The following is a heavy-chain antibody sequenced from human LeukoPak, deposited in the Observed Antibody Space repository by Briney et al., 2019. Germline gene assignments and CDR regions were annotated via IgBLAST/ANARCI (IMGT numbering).Heavy chain of an antibody. D-gene: IGHD4-23*01. Sequence: GESLKISWKASGYSFTSYWIGWVRQMPGKGLEWMGIIYPGNSNTRYRPSFQGQVTISVDKSISTAYLQWSSLKASDTAMYYCASFSDGKDSDFDHWGQGTQVTVSS. V-gene: IGHV5-51*01. J-gene: IGHJ4*02. CDR3: ASFSDGKDSDFDH. CDR1: GYSFTSYW. CDR2: IYPGNSNT.